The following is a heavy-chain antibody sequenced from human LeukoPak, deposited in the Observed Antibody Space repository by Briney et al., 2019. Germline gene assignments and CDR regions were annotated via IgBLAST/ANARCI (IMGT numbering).Heavy chain of an antibody. CDR1: GFTFSTYS. CDR3: ARASFQRWLQLGGD. D-gene: IGHD5-24*01. Sequence: GGSLRLSCTASGFTFSTYSMNWVRQAPGKGLEWVSYISSSSSTIYYADSVKGRFTISRNNAKNSLYLQMNSLRDEDTAVYYCARASFQRWLQLGGDWGQGALVTVSS. CDR2: ISSSSSTI. V-gene: IGHV3-48*02. J-gene: IGHJ4*02.